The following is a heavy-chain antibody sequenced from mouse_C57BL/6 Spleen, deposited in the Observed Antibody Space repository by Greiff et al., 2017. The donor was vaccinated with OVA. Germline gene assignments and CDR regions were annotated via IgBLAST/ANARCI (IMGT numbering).Heavy chain of an antibody. J-gene: IGHJ2*01. CDR1: GYTFTSYW. CDR2: INPSNGGT. Sequence: VKLQQPGTELVKPGASVKLSCKASGYTFTSYWMHWVKQRPGQGLEWIGNINPSNGGTNYNEKFKSKATLTVDKSSSTAYMQLSSLTSEDSAVYYCARSGKGLGDYFDYWGQGTTLTVSS. V-gene: IGHV1-53*01. CDR3: ARSGKGLGDYFDY. D-gene: IGHD4-1*01.